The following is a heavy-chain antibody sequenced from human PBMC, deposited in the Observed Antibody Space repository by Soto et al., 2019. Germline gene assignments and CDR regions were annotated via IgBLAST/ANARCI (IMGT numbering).Heavy chain of an antibody. CDR1: GFTFSSYG. D-gene: IGHD3-9*01. CDR3: AKDLALLTGTLDY. CDR2: ISYDGSNK. Sequence: QVQLVESGGGVVQPGRSLRLSCAASGFTFSSYGMHWVRQAPGKGLEWVAVISYDGSNKYYADSVKGRFTISRDNSKNPLYLQMNSLRAEDTAVYYCAKDLALLTGTLDYWGQGTMVTVSS. J-gene: IGHJ4*02. V-gene: IGHV3-30*18.